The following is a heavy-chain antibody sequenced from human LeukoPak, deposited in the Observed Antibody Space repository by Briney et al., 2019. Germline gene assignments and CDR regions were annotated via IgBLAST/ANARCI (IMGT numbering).Heavy chain of an antibody. D-gene: IGHD3-10*01. J-gene: IGHJ5*02. CDR3: ARVGGSGSYYEPNWFDP. CDR1: GGTFSSYA. Sequence: ASVKVSCKASGGTFSSYAISWVRQAPGQGLEWMGRIIPILGIANCAQKFQGRVTITADKSTSTAYMELSSLRSEDTAVYYCARVGGSGSYYEPNWFDPWGQGTLVTVSS. V-gene: IGHV1-69*04. CDR2: IIPILGIA.